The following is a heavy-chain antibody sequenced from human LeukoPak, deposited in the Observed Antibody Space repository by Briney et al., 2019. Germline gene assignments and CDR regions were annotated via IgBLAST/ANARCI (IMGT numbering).Heavy chain of an antibody. D-gene: IGHD6-6*01. V-gene: IGHV6-1*01. CDR3: ARGKYTSFDN. Sequence: SQTLSLTRAISGDSIFTNNVAWNWIRQSPSRGLEWLGRTYYRSKWSFDYAVSVKSRITTNADTSKNQFSLQLSSVTPEDTAVYYCARGKYTSFDNWGQGTLVTVSS. CDR1: GDSIFTNNVA. J-gene: IGHJ4*02. CDR2: TYYRSKWSF.